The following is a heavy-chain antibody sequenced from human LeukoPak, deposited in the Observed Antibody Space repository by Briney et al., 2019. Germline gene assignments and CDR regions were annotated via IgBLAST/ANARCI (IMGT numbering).Heavy chain of an antibody. V-gene: IGHV4-39*07. CDR3: ARLTGATQGSPYYFDY. CDR1: GGSISSSSLY. Sequence: SETLSLTCTVSGGSISSSSLYWGWIRQPPGKGLEWIASIHYSGATYHNPSLKSRVTISIDTSKNQFSLKLSSVTAADTAVYYCARLTGATQGSPYYFDYWGQGTLVTVSS. J-gene: IGHJ4*02. D-gene: IGHD7-27*01. CDR2: IHYSGAT.